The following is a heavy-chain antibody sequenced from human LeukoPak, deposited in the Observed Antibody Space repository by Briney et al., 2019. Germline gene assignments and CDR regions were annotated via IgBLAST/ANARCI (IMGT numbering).Heavy chain of an antibody. CDR3: AREAGLYSSGWYSDY. CDR1: GFTFSSYW. D-gene: IGHD6-19*01. CDR2: IKQDGSEK. V-gene: IGHV3-7*01. J-gene: IGHJ4*02. Sequence: GGSLRLSCAASGFTFSSYWMSWVRQAPGKGLEWVANIKQDGSEKYYVDSVKGRFTISRDNAKNSLYLQMNSLRAEDTAVYYCAREAGLYSSGWYSDYWGQGTLVTVSS.